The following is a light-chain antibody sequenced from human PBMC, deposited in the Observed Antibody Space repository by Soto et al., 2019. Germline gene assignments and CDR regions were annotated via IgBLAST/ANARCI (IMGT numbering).Light chain of an antibody. V-gene: IGKV3-11*01. CDR2: DAS. J-gene: IGKJ4*01. CDR3: QQRSNWLT. Sequence: DIVVTQSPATLSVSPWERATLSCRASQSITTYLAWYQQKSGQAPRLLIYDASNRATGIPARFSGSGSGTDFTLTISSLEPEDFAVYYCQQRSNWLTFGGGTKVDIK. CDR1: QSITTY.